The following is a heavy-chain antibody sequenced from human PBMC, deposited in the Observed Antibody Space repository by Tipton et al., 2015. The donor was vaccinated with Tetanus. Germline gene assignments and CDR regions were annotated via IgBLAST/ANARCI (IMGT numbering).Heavy chain of an antibody. V-gene: IGHV4-39*01. Sequence: TLSLTCTVSGGSISSSSYYWGWIRQPPGKGLEWIGSIYYSGSTNYNPSLKSRVTISGDTSKYQFSLKLSSVTAADTAVYYCARRPREFSGFDYWGQGTLVTVSS. D-gene: IGHD3-16*02. J-gene: IGHJ4*02. CDR2: IYYSGST. CDR3: ARRPREFSGFDY. CDR1: GGSISSSSYY.